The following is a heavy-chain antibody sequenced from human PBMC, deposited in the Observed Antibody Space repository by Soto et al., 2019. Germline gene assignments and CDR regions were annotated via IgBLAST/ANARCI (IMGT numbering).Heavy chain of an antibody. CDR2: IYYSGST. CDR3: ARHDGLTASSFDY. D-gene: IGHD3-16*01. V-gene: IGHV4-39*01. CDR1: GGSISSSSYY. Sequence: PSETLSLTCTVSGGSISSSSYYWGWIRQPPGKGLEWIGSIYYSGSTYYNPSLKSRVTISVDTSKNQFSLKLSSVTAADTVVYYCARHDGLTASSFDYWGQGTLVTVSS. J-gene: IGHJ4*02.